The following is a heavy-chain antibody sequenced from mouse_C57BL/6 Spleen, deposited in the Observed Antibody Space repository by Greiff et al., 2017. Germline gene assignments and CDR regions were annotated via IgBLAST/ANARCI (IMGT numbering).Heavy chain of an antibody. V-gene: IGHV1-81*01. Sequence: QVQLQQSGAELARPGASVKLSCKASGYTFTSYGLSWVKQRTGQGLEWIGEIYPRSGNTYYNEKFKGKATLTADKSSSTAYMELQSLTSEDSAVYICAESTTVVATRAMDYWGQGTSGTVSS. CDR1: GYTFTSYG. D-gene: IGHD1-1*01. CDR3: AESTTVVATRAMDY. CDR2: IYPRSGNT. J-gene: IGHJ4*01.